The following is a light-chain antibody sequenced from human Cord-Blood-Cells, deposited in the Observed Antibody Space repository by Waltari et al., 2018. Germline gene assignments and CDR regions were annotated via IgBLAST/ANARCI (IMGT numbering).Light chain of an antibody. J-gene: IGKJ2*01. V-gene: IGKV3-15*01. CDR1: QSVSSN. Sequence: EIVMTQSPATLSVSPGERATLSCRASQSVSSNLAWYQQKHGQAPMLLIYGASRRATGIPARFSGSGSGTECTLTISSRQSEDFAVYYCQQYNNWAMYTFGQGTKLEIK. CDR2: GAS. CDR3: QQYNNWAMYT.